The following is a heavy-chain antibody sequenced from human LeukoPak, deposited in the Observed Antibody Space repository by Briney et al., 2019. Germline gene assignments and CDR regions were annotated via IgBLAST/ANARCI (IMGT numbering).Heavy chain of an antibody. V-gene: IGHV1-2*02. CDR1: GYTFTGYY. D-gene: IGHD3-22*01. CDR3: AREPYYYDSSGYAYHCYMDV. Sequence: ASVKVSCKASGYTFTGYYMHWVRQAPGQGLEWMGWINPNSGGTNYAQKFQGRVTMTRDTSISTAYMELSRLRSDDTAVYYCAREPYYYDSSGYAYHCYMDVWGKGTTVTVSS. CDR2: INPNSGGT. J-gene: IGHJ6*03.